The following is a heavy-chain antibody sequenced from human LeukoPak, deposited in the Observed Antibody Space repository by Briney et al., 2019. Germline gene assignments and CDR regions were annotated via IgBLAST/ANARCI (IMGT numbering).Heavy chain of an antibody. V-gene: IGHV3-21*01. Sequence: GGSLRLSCAASGFTFSHYTMNWVRQTPGKGLEWISSINPAGTSTYYADSVKGRFTISRDAAKNSLYLQMNSLRVEDTALYYCVRDFSGESGYGGYWGPGTLVTVSP. CDR2: INPAGTST. D-gene: IGHD5-12*01. J-gene: IGHJ4*02. CDR1: GFTFSHYT. CDR3: VRDFSGESGYGGY.